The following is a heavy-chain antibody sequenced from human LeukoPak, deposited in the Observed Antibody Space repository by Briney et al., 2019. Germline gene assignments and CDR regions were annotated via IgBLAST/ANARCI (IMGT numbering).Heavy chain of an antibody. CDR3: ATTTYYYDSSALLDAFDI. V-gene: IGHV4-39*07. J-gene: IGHJ3*02. D-gene: IGHD3-22*01. CDR1: GGSISSSSYY. CDR2: IYYSGST. Sequence: PSETLSLTCTVSGGSISSSSYYWGWIRQPPGKGPEWIGSIYYSGSTYYNPSLKSRVTISVDTSKNQFSLKLSSVTAADTAVYYCATTTYYYDSSALLDAFDIWGQGTMVTVSS.